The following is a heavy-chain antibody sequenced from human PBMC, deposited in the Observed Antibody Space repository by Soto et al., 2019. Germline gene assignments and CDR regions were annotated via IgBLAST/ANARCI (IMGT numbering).Heavy chain of an antibody. CDR2: INHSGST. Sequence: SETLSLTCAAYGGYFSGYYWSWIRQPPGKGLEWIGEINHSGSTNYNPSLKSRVTISVDTSKNQFSLKLSSVTAADTAVYYCARGRYPSYANFDYWGQGTLVTVSS. D-gene: IGHD2-2*01. V-gene: IGHV4-34*01. CDR1: GGYFSGYY. J-gene: IGHJ4*02. CDR3: ARGRYPSYANFDY.